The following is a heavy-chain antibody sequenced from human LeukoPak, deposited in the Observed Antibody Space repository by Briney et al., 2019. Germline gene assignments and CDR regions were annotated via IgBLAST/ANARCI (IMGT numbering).Heavy chain of an antibody. J-gene: IGHJ4*02. V-gene: IGHV3-53*01. CDR2: IYSGGST. CDR1: GFTVSSSY. CDR3: ARDNYDSSGYYYPFDY. D-gene: IGHD3-22*01. Sequence: PGGSLRLSCAASGFTVSSSYMSWVRQAPWKGLEWVSVIYSGGSTYYADSVKGRFTISRDNSKNTLYLQMDSLRAEDTAKYYCARDNYDSSGYYYPFDYWGQGILVTVSS.